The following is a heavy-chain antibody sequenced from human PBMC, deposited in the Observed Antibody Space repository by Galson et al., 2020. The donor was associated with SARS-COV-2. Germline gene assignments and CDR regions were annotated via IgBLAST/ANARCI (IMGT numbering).Heavy chain of an antibody. CDR3: VRDWFCRGVNCNYDNY. J-gene: IGHJ4*02. CDR1: GFTFSIYG. V-gene: IGHV3-33*01. CDR2: IWYHGNET. D-gene: IGHD2-15*01. Sequence: GGSLRLSCAASGFTFSIYGMHWVRQAPGKGLEWVGVIWYHGNETYYADSVRGRFTISRDNSKSMLYLQMNGLRVEDTAVYYCVRDWFCRGVNCNYDNYWGQGTLVSVSS.